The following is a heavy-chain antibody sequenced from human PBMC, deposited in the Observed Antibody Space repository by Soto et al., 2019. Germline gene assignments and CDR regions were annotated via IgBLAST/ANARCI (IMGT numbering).Heavy chain of an antibody. J-gene: IGHJ4*02. CDR2: TYYRSKWFS. V-gene: IGHV6-1*01. D-gene: IGHD6-19*01. CDR1: GGSVSSNSAA. CDR3: AGSSSRSGCEY. Sequence: SQTLSFTCAISGGSVSSNSAAWNWIRLSPSRGLEWLGRTYYRSKWFSGYALSVKSRITINPDTSKNQFSLQLNSVTPEDTAVYYCAGSSSRSGCEYWGQGTMLTVSS.